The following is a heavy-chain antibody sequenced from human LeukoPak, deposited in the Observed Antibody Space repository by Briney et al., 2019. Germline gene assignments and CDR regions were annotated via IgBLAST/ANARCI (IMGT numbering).Heavy chain of an antibody. Sequence: PGGSLRLSCAASGFTFSSYAMSWVRQAPGKGLEWVSAISGSGGSTYYAGSVKGRFTISRDNSKNTLYLQMNSLRAEDTAVYYCAREWQGYSSSRRGDYYYMDVWGKGTTVTVSS. CDR3: AREWQGYSSSRRGDYYYMDV. D-gene: IGHD6-6*01. J-gene: IGHJ6*03. V-gene: IGHV3-23*01. CDR1: GFTFSSYA. CDR2: ISGSGGST.